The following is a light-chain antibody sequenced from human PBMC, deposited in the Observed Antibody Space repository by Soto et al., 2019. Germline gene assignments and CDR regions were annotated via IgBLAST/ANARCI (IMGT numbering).Light chain of an antibody. Sequence: EIVLTQSPGTLSLSPGERATLSCRASQSVSSSDLAWYQQKTGQAPRLLIYGASSRATGIPDRFSGSGSGTDFALTISRLEPEDFAGYYCQQYGSSPVTFGQGDKVEIK. J-gene: IGKJ1*01. V-gene: IGKV3-20*01. CDR3: QQYGSSPVT. CDR2: GAS. CDR1: QSVSSSD.